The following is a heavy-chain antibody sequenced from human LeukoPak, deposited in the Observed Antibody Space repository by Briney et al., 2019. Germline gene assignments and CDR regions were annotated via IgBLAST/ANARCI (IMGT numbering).Heavy chain of an antibody. Sequence: GGSLRLSCAASGFTFSSYAMNWVRQAPGKGLEWVSAITSAGNTYYADSVKGRFTISRDSSKNTLYLQRNSLRSEDTAVYYCAKGGGPYHLPTDYWGQGTLVTVSS. CDR2: ITSAGNT. CDR1: GFTFSSYA. CDR3: AKGGGPYHLPTDY. V-gene: IGHV3-23*01. J-gene: IGHJ4*02. D-gene: IGHD2-2*01.